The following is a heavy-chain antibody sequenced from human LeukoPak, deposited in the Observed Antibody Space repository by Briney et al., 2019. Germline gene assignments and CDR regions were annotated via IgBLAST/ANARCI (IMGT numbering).Heavy chain of an antibody. Sequence: ASVKVSCTASGYTFTSYAMHWVRQAPGQRLEWMGWINAGNGNTKYSQKFQGRVTITRDTSASTAYMELSSLRSEDTAVYYCARSRVVPATNDAFDIWGQGTMVTVSS. V-gene: IGHV1-3*01. J-gene: IGHJ3*02. CDR2: INAGNGNT. D-gene: IGHD2-2*01. CDR3: ARSRVVPATNDAFDI. CDR1: GYTFTSYA.